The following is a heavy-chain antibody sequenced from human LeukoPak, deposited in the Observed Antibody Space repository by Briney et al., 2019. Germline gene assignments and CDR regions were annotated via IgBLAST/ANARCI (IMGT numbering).Heavy chain of an antibody. V-gene: IGHV3-23*01. J-gene: IGHJ4*02. CDR3: AKTPYEFWSGYFDY. Sequence: GGSLRLSCAASGFTFSSYGMHWVRQAPGKGLEWVSAISGSGGTTYYADSVKGRFTISRDNSKKMLYLQINSLRVEDTAVYYCAKTPYEFWSGYFDYWGQGTLVTVSS. CDR1: GFTFSSYG. CDR2: ISGSGGTT. D-gene: IGHD3-3*01.